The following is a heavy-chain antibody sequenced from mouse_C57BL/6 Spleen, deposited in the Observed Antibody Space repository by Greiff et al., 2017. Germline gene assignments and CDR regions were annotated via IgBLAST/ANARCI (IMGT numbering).Heavy chain of an antibody. V-gene: IGHV5-17*01. Sequence: EVKLVESGGGLVKPGGSLKLSCAASGFTFSDYGMHWVRQAPEKGLEWVAYISSGSSTIYYADTVKGRFTISRDNAKNTLFLQMTSLRSEDTAMYYCARRDYYYDAMDYWGQGTSVTVSS. CDR1: GFTFSDYG. CDR3: ARRDYYYDAMDY. J-gene: IGHJ4*01. D-gene: IGHD1-1*01. CDR2: ISSGSSTI.